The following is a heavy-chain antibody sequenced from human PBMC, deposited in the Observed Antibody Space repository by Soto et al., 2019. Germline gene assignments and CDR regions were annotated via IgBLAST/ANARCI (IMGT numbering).Heavy chain of an antibody. V-gene: IGHV1-3*01. D-gene: IGHD6-13*01. CDR1: GYTFTSYA. CDR3: AGAGAAGTNPFDP. J-gene: IGHJ5*02. Sequence: ASVKVSCKASGYTFTSYAMHWVRQAPGQRLEWMGWINAGNGNTKYSQKFQGRVTITRDTSASTAYMELSSLRSEDTAVYYCAGAGAAGTNPFDPWGQGTLVTVSS. CDR2: INAGNGNT.